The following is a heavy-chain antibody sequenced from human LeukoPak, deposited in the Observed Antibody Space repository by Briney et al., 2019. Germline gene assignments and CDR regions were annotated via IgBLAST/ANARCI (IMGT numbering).Heavy chain of an antibody. D-gene: IGHD2-15*01. Sequence: GGPLRLSCAASGFTFSDYYMSWIRQAPGKGLEWISYITNRGSTIYYADSVKGRFTISRDNAKNSLYLQMNNLRVEDTAVYYCARDRGVVIAAMGYYFDYWSQGTLVTVSS. CDR1: GFTFSDYY. V-gene: IGHV3-11*01. CDR3: ARDRGVVIAAMGYYFDY. J-gene: IGHJ4*02. CDR2: ITNRGSTI.